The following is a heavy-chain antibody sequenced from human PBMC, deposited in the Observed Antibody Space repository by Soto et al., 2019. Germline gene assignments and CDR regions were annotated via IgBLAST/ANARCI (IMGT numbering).Heavy chain of an antibody. CDR2: IHHSGGT. CDR1: GDSISSHDW. V-gene: IGHV4-4*02. J-gene: IGHJ4*02. D-gene: IGHD3-3*01. Sequence: QVQLQESGPGLVKPSGTLSLTCAVSGDSISSHDWWSWVRQPPNKGLEWIAEIHHSGGTNYNPSLMSRATIPVDNSKNQFSLKLISATAADTAVYYCFRNGYYSLDYWGQGTLVSVSS. CDR3: FRNGYYSLDY.